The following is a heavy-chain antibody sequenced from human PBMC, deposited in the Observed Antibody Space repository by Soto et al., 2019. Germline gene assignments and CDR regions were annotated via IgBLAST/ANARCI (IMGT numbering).Heavy chain of an antibody. CDR3: GRDEGWDSSSWYGGYYGMDV. CDR2: ISYDGSNK. D-gene: IGHD6-13*01. J-gene: IGHJ6*02. V-gene: IGHV3-30-3*01. Sequence: QVQLVESGGGVVQPGRSLRLSCAASGFTFSSYAMHWVRQAPGKGLEWVAVISYDGSNKYYADSVKGRFTFSRDNSKNTLDVQMNSLRAEDTAGYYCGRDEGWDSSSWYGGYYGMDVWGQGTTVNVSS. CDR1: GFTFSSYA.